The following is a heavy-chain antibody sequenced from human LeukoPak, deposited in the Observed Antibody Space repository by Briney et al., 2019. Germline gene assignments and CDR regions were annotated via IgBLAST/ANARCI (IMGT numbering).Heavy chain of an antibody. Sequence: PSETLSLTCTVSGGSISSYYWSWIRQPPGKGLEWIGYIYYSGSTNYNPSLKSRVTISVDTSKNQFSPKLSSVTAADTAVYYCARDGFGAFDIWGQGTMVTVSS. CDR2: IYYSGST. D-gene: IGHD3-16*01. CDR3: ARDGFGAFDI. CDR1: GGSISSYY. J-gene: IGHJ3*02. V-gene: IGHV4-59*01.